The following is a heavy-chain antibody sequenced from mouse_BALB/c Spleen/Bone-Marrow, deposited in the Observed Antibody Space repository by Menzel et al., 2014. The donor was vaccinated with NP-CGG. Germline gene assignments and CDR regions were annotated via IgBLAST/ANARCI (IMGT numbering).Heavy chain of an antibody. Sequence: VQLQQSGAELVKPGASVELSCTASGFNIKDTYIHWVKQRPEQGLEWIGRIDPANGNTKYDPKFQGKATITADTSSNTAYLQLSSLTSEDTAVYYCAMYYYGSSLFAYWGQGTLVTVSA. V-gene: IGHV14-3*02. CDR1: GFNIKDTY. CDR2: IDPANGNT. D-gene: IGHD1-1*01. J-gene: IGHJ3*01. CDR3: AMYYYGSSLFAY.